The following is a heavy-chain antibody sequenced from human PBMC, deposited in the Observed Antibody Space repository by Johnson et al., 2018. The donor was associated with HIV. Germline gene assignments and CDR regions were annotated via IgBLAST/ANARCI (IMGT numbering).Heavy chain of an antibody. V-gene: IGHV3-30*02. J-gene: IGHJ3*02. Sequence: QVQLVESGGGLVQPGGSLRLSCAASGFTFSSYGMHWVRQAPGKGLAWVAFIRYDGSNKYYADSVTGRFTISRDNSKNTLYLQMNSLRAEDTAVYYCARGSYYDSSGDAFDIWGQGTMVTVSS. CDR2: IRYDGSNK. CDR3: ARGSYYDSSGDAFDI. D-gene: IGHD3-22*01. CDR1: GFTFSSYG.